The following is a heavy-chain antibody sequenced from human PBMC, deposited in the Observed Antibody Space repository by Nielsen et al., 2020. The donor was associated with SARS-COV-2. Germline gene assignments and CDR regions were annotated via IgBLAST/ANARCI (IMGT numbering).Heavy chain of an antibody. CDR1: GFTFSDYY. CDR3: AKVGSYADY. CDR2: ISWNSGSI. Sequence: GGSLRLSCAASGFTFSDYYMSWIRQAPGKGLEWVSGISWNSGSIGYADSVKGRFTISRDNAKNSLYLQMNSLRAEDTALYYCAKVGSYADYWGQGTLVTVSS. V-gene: IGHV3-9*01. D-gene: IGHD5-18*01. J-gene: IGHJ4*02.